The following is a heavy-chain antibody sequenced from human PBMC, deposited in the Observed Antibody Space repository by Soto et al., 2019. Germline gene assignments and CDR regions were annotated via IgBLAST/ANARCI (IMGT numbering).Heavy chain of an antibody. CDR3: VRGHGSARSTYFDD. CDR2: IYWDDDK. Sequence: QITLKESGPTVVKPTQTLTLTCTFSGFSLSTSGVGVGWIRQAPAKALECLALIYWDDDKRYSPSLKHRLAITKDPSRNQVVLTMTDMDPVDTATYYCVRGHGSARSTYFDDWGQGTLVTFS. V-gene: IGHV2-5*02. D-gene: IGHD3-10*01. J-gene: IGHJ4*02. CDR1: GFSLSTSGVG.